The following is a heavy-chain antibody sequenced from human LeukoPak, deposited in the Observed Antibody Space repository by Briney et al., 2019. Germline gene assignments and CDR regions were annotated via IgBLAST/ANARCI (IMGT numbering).Heavy chain of an antibody. CDR2: ISFSNTTI. CDR3: ASGGATSFDY. J-gene: IGHJ4*02. Sequence: GGSLRLSCAASGFTFSNSSVDWVRQSPGKGLEWISYISFSNTTIYYADSVKGRFTISRDKAKNSLYLQMNSLRAEDTAVYYCASGGATSFDYWGQGTLVTVSS. CDR1: GFTFSNSS. V-gene: IGHV3-48*01. D-gene: IGHD1-26*01.